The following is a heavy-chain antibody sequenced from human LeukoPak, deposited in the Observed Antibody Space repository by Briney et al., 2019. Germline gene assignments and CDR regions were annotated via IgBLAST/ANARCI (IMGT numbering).Heavy chain of an antibody. CDR2: IYYSGST. CDR1: GGSISSSSYY. Sequence: PSETLSLTCTASGGSISSSSYYWGWLRQPPGTGLEWIGSIYYSGSTYYNPSLKSRVTISVDTSKSQFSLKLSSVTAADTAIYYCARGGYYGSGNDFRFDPWGQGTLVTVSS. V-gene: IGHV4-39*07. J-gene: IGHJ5*02. D-gene: IGHD3-10*01. CDR3: ARGGYYGSGNDFRFDP.